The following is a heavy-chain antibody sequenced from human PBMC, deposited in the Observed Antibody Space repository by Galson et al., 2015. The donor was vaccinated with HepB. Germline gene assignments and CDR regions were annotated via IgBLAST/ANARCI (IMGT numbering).Heavy chain of an antibody. D-gene: IGHD2-21*02. CDR2: IYYSGST. Sequence: ETLSLTCTVSGGSISSYYWSWIRQPPGKGLEWIGYIYYSGSTNYNPSLKSRVTISVDTSKNQFSLKLSSVTAADTAVYYCARALCGGDSTGWFDPWGQGILVTVSS. V-gene: IGHV4-59*01. CDR1: GGSISSYY. J-gene: IGHJ5*02. CDR3: ARALCGGDSTGWFDP.